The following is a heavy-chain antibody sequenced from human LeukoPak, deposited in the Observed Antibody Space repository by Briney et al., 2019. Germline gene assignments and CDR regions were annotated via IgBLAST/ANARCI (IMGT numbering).Heavy chain of an antibody. D-gene: IGHD3-16*01. CDR2: IYYSGST. Sequence: SETLSLTCTVSGGSISSHYWSWIRQPPGKGLEWIGYIYYSGSTNYNPSLKSRVTVSVDTSKNQFSLKLSFVTAADTAVYYCARYLGDSYYFDYWGQGTLVTVSS. V-gene: IGHV4-59*11. J-gene: IGHJ4*02. CDR3: ARYLGDSYYFDY. CDR1: GGSISSHY.